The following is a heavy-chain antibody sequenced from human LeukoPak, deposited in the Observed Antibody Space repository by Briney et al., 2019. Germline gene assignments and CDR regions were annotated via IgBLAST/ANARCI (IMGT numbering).Heavy chain of an antibody. CDR2: ISGSGGST. CDR3: ARPGGSSWYPGGLDY. V-gene: IGHV3-23*01. J-gene: IGHJ4*02. CDR1: GFTFSSYA. Sequence: PGGSLRLSCAASGFTFSSYAMSWVRQAPGKGLEWVSAISGSGGSTYYADSVKGRFTISRDNSKNTLYLQMNSLRAEDTAVYYCARPGGSSWYPGGLDYWGQGTLVTVSS. D-gene: IGHD6-13*01.